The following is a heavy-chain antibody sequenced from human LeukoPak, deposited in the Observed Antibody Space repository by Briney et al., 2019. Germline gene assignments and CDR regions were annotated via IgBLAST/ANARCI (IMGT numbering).Heavy chain of an antibody. Sequence: SVKVPCKASGGTFSSYAISWVRQAPGQGLEWMGGIIPIFGTANYAQKFQGRVTITADESTSTAYMELSSLRSEDTAVYYCATKGEQLVKGWFDPWGQGTLVTVSS. CDR1: GGTFSSYA. CDR2: IIPIFGTA. V-gene: IGHV1-69*13. J-gene: IGHJ5*02. CDR3: ATKGEQLVKGWFDP. D-gene: IGHD6-6*01.